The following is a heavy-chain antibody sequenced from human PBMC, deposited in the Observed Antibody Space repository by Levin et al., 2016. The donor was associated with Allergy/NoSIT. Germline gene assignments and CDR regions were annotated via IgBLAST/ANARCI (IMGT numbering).Heavy chain of an antibody. CDR3: ARDDHWAFDQ. V-gene: IGHV3-48*02. CDR2: VRDTSSTSTTI. D-gene: IGHD7-27*01. CDR1: GFYFRTYG. Sequence: GESLKISCAASGFYFRTYGMNWVRQAPGKGLEWVAYVRDTSSTSTTIKYADSVKGRFTISRDNAKNSLFLQMNSLRDEDTAVYYCARDDHWAFDQWGQGSLVTVSS. J-gene: IGHJ4*02.